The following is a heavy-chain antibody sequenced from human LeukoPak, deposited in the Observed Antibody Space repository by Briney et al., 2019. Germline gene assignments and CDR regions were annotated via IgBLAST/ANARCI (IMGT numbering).Heavy chain of an antibody. D-gene: IGHD2-21*02. CDR1: GFTFSSYS. J-gene: IGHJ4*02. Sequence: GGSLRLSCAASGFTFSSYSMNWVRQAPGKELEWVSSISSSSSYIYYADSVKGRFTISRDNAKNSLYLQMNSLRAEDTAMYYCARGPLYCGGDCYHYFEYWGQGTLVTVSS. V-gene: IGHV3-21*01. CDR2: ISSSSSYI. CDR3: ARGPLYCGGDCYHYFEY.